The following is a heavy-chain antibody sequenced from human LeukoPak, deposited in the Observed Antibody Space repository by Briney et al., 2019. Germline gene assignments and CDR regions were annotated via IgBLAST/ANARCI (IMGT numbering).Heavy chain of an antibody. V-gene: IGHV5-51*01. J-gene: IGHJ4*02. CDR3: ARREGYSYGFDY. CDR1: GSSFTSYW. Sequence: THGASLQISCKGSGSSFTSYWIGWVRQLPGKGLEWMGIIYPGDSDTRYSPSFQGQVTISADKSISTAYLQWSSLKASDTAMYYCARREGYSYGFDYWGQGTLVTVSS. CDR2: IYPGDSDT. D-gene: IGHD5-18*01.